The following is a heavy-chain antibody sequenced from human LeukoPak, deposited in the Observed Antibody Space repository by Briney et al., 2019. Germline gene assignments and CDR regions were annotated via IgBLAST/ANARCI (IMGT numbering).Heavy chain of an antibody. J-gene: IGHJ5*02. CDR3: AKTRPEYSSSSPGFDP. CDR1: GFTFSSYS. Sequence: GGSLRLSRAASGFTFSSYSMNWVRQAPGKGLEWVSSISSSNSYIYYADSVKGRFTISRDNAKNSLYLQMNSLRAEDTAVYYCAKTRPEYSSSSPGFDPWGQGTLVTVSS. CDR2: ISSSNSYI. D-gene: IGHD6-6*01. V-gene: IGHV3-21*01.